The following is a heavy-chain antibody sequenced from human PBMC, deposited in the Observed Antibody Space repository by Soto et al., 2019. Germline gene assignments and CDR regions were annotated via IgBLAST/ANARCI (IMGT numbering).Heavy chain of an antibody. D-gene: IGHD6-19*01. CDR2: VSHDGRNT. Sequence: VQLVESGGGVVQPGRSLRLSCAASGFTFSDYAMHWVRQAPGKGLEWVAVVSHDGRNTHYADSVKGRFTISRDSSKKTVSLEMTSLGAEATAVYSCAKGGRQWLVTSDFNYWGQGALVTVSS. J-gene: IGHJ4*02. V-gene: IGHV3-30*18. CDR3: AKGGRQWLVTSDFNY. CDR1: GFTFSDYA.